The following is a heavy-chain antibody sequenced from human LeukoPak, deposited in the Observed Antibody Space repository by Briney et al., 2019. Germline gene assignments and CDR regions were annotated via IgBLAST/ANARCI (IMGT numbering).Heavy chain of an antibody. V-gene: IGHV4-4*09. CDR2: IYTSGST. J-gene: IGHJ5*02. CDR1: GGSISSYY. D-gene: IGHD2-15*01. CDR3: ARLKCSGGSCYPPSNWFDP. Sequence: SETLSLTCTVSGGSISSYYWSWIRQPPGKGLEWIGYIYTSGSTNYNPSLKSRVTISVDTSKNQFSLKLSSVTAADTAVYYCARLKCSGGSCYPPSNWFDPWGQGTLVTVSS.